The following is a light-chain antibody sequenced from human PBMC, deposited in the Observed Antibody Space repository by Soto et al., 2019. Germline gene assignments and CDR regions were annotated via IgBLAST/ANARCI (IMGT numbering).Light chain of an antibody. CDR2: VGS. CDR3: QHTYTTPFT. Sequence: DIQMTQSPSSLSASVGDRVTITFRASQSISSYLGWYQQKPGKAPKRLIYVGSTLQSGVPSRFSRSGSGTDFTLTITSLQPEDFATYFCQHTYTTPFTFGGGTKVDVK. CDR1: QSISSY. V-gene: IGKV1-39*01. J-gene: IGKJ4*01.